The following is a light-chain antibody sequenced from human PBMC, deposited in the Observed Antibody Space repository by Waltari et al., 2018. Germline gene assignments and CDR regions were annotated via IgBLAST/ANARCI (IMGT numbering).Light chain of an antibody. Sequence: EIVLTQSPGTLSLSPGERATLSCRASQSVSSSYLAWYQQRPGQPPRLLLYGASNRATGIPDRFSGSGSGTDFTLTSSRLEPEDFAVYYCQQYGSSPPYTFGQGTKLEIK. CDR1: QSVSSSY. CDR3: QQYGSSPPYT. CDR2: GAS. J-gene: IGKJ2*01. V-gene: IGKV3-20*01.